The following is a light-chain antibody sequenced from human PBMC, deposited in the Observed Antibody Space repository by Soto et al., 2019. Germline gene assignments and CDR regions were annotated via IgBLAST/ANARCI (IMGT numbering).Light chain of an antibody. CDR2: GAS. Sequence: ETVMTQSPATLSVSPGERATLSCRASQSVSSNLAWYQQKPGQAPRLLIYGASTRATAIPARFSGSGAGTEFTLTISSLQSEDFAVYYCQQYKNWPPLTSGQGTRLEIK. CDR3: QQYKNWPPLT. J-gene: IGKJ5*01. V-gene: IGKV3-15*01. CDR1: QSVSSN.